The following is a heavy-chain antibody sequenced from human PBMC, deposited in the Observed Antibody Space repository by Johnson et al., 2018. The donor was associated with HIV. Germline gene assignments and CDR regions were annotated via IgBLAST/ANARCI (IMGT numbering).Heavy chain of an antibody. J-gene: IGHJ3*02. Sequence: VQLVESGGGLVQPGGSLRLSCGASGFTFSDHWMQWVRQAPGKGLEWVSVIYSGGSTYYADSVKGRFTISRDNSKNTLYLQLNSLRADDTAGYFCSLLRGAAGDDAFDIWGQGTMVTVSS. V-gene: IGHV3-66*01. CDR1: GFTFSDHW. D-gene: IGHD6-13*01. CDR2: IYSGGST. CDR3: SLLRGAAGDDAFDI.